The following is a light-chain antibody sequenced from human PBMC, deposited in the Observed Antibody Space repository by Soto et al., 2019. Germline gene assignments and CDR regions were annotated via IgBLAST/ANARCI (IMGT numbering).Light chain of an antibody. J-gene: IGLJ1*01. CDR2: DVS. CDR3: SSYTSSNTTYV. V-gene: IGLV2-14*01. CDR1: SSDVGGYNY. Sequence: QSALTQPASVSGSPGQSITISCTGTSSDVGGYNYVSWYQQHPGKAPKLMIYDVSNRPSGVSNRFSGSKSGNTASLTISGLQDEDDADYYCSSYTSSNTTYVFGTGTKLTVL.